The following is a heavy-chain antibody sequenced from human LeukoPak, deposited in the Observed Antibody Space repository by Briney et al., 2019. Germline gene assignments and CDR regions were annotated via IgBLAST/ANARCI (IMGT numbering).Heavy chain of an antibody. Sequence: GRSLRLSCAASGFTFDDYAIHWVRQAPGKGLEWVSGISWNSGSIGYADSVKGRFTISRDNAKNSLYLQMNSLRAEDTALYYCAKDYGSGSYLDYWGQGTLVTVSS. J-gene: IGHJ4*02. D-gene: IGHD3-10*01. CDR3: AKDYGSGSYLDY. V-gene: IGHV3-9*01. CDR1: GFTFDDYA. CDR2: ISWNSGSI.